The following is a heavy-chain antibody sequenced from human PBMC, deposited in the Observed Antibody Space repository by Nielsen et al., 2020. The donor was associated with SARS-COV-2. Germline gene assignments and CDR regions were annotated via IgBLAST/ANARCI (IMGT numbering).Heavy chain of an antibody. D-gene: IGHD5-18*01. CDR1: GFTFSSYS. J-gene: IGHJ4*02. Sequence: GESLKISCSASGFTFSSYSMNWVRQAPGKGLEWVSSISSSSSYIYYADSVKGRFTISRDNAKNSLYLQMNSLRAEDTAVYYCAKEGDVDTAMGGFDYRGQGTLVTVSS. CDR3: AKEGDVDTAMGGFDY. CDR2: ISSSSSYI. V-gene: IGHV3-21*01.